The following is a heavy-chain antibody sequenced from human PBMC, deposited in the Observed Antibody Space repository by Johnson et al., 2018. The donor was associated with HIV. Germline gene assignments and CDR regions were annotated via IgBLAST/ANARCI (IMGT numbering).Heavy chain of an antibody. CDR2: IWYDGHNK. J-gene: IGHJ3*02. D-gene: IGHD3-22*01. CDR1: GFTFSSYG. V-gene: IGHV3-33*01. Sequence: QVQLVESGGGVVQPGRSLRLSCAASGFTFSSYGMHWVRQAPGKGLEWVAVIWYDGHNKYCGDSVKGRFTISRDKSKNTLYLEMNSLRAGDTAVYYCARGYYYDSSGYPDAFDIWGQGTMVTVSS. CDR3: ARGYYYDSSGYPDAFDI.